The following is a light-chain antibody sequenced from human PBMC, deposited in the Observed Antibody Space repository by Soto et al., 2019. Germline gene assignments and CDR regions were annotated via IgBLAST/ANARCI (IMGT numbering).Light chain of an antibody. Sequence: DIQMTQSPSSLSASVGDRVTITCRASQDIGNYLAWFQQKPGEVPKLLIYAASTLQSGVPSRFSGSGSGTDFTLTITSLQPEDVATYYCQKYNSVPFTFGPGTKVDVK. CDR1: QDIGNY. CDR2: AAS. J-gene: IGKJ3*01. CDR3: QKYNSVPFT. V-gene: IGKV1-27*01.